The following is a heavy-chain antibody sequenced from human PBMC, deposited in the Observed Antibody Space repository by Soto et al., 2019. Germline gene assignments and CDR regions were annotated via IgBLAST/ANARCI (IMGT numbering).Heavy chain of an antibody. D-gene: IGHD6-13*01. CDR2: ISGSGGST. CDR3: AKDGGGSSWSDY. Sequence: RSLRLCCAASGFTFSSYSMNWVRQAPGKGLEWVSAISGSGGSTYYADSVKGRFTISRDNSKNTLYLQMNSLRAEDTAVYYCAKDGGGSSWSDYWGQGTLVTVSS. CDR1: GFTFSSYS. V-gene: IGHV3-23*01. J-gene: IGHJ4*02.